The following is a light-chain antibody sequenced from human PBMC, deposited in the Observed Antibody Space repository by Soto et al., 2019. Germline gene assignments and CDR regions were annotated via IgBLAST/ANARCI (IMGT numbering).Light chain of an antibody. Sequence: DIQMTQSPSALSGSVGDRVTITCRASQTISSWLAWYQQKPGKAPKLLIYKASTLKSGVPSRFSGSGSGTEFTLTISSLQPDDFAVYYCQQRSNWITFGQGTRLENK. CDR1: QTISSW. J-gene: IGKJ5*01. CDR3: QQRSNWIT. CDR2: KAS. V-gene: IGKV1-5*03.